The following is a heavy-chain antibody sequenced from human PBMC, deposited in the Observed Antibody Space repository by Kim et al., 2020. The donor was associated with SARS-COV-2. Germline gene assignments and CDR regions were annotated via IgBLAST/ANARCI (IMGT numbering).Heavy chain of an antibody. CDR3: ARAGPSGYFDY. CDR2: P. D-gene: IGHD1-1*01. Sequence: PTYAQGFTGRFVFSLDTSVSTAYLQISSLKTEDTAVYYCARAGPSGYFDYWGQGTLVTVSS. V-gene: IGHV7-4-1*02. J-gene: IGHJ4*02.